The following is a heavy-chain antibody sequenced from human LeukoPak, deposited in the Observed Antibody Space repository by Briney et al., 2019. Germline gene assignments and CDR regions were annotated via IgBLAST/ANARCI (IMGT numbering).Heavy chain of an antibody. J-gene: IGHJ6*02. V-gene: IGHV1-18*01. CDR2: ISAYNGNT. Sequence: ASVKVSCKASGYIFTSYGISWVRQAPGQGLEWMGWISAYNGNTNYAQKLQGRVTMTTDTSTSTAYMELRSLRSDDTAVYYCARDWYSGSYYGMDVWGQGTTVTVSS. CDR3: ARDWYSGSYYGMDV. D-gene: IGHD1-26*01. CDR1: GYIFTSYG.